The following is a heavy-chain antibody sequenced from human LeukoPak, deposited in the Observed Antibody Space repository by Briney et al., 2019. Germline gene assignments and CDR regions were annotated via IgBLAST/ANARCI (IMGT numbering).Heavy chain of an antibody. D-gene: IGHD6-13*01. J-gene: IGHJ4*02. CDR1: GFTFSSYA. Sequence: GGSLRLSCAASGFTFSSYAMSWVRQAPGKGLEWVSAISGSGGSTFYADSVKGRFTISRDNSKNTLYLQLSSLRAEDTAVYYCAKSTGYSTTGRDFDSWGRGTLVTVSS. CDR2: ISGSGGST. V-gene: IGHV3-23*01. CDR3: AKSTGYSTTGRDFDS.